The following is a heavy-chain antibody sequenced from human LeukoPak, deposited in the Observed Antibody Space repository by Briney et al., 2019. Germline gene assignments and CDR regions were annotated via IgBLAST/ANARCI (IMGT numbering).Heavy chain of an antibody. V-gene: IGHV3-21*01. CDR3: ARADCSSSTCYLRRSWFDP. CDR1: GFSVSTNY. Sequence: GGSLRLSCAASGFSVSTNYMNWVRQAPGKGLEWVSSISTSSRYIYYKDSVRGRFTISRDDAKNSLYLEMNSLRAEDTAVYYCARADCSSSTCYLRRSWFDPWGQGTLVTVSS. CDR2: ISTSSRYI. D-gene: IGHD2-2*01. J-gene: IGHJ5*02.